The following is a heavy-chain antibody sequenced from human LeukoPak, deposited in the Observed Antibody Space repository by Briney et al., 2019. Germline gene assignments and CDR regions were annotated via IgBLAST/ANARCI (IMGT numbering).Heavy chain of an antibody. D-gene: IGHD2-15*01. J-gene: IGHJ4*02. CDR3: ARERGSGGFDY. CDR1: GGSITTHY. V-gene: IGHV4-59*11. CDR2: IYFSGST. Sequence: PSETLSLTCAVSGGSITTHYWSWIRQPPGKGPEWIGYIYFSGSTDYNPSLQSRVTISVDTSKNQLSLKLSSVTAADTAVYYCARERGSGGFDYWGQGTLVTVSS.